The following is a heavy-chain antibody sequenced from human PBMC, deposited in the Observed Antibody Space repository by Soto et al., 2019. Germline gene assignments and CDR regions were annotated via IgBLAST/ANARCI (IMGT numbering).Heavy chain of an antibody. Sequence: ASVKVSCKVSGYSLSDLSIHWVRQAPGKGLEWMGGLDAEDGETIYAQKLQGRGTMTEDTSTDTAYMELSSLTSEDTTMYYCATLPRTIERTPAAIWSFDSWGQGTLVTVSS. CDR1: GYSLSDLS. V-gene: IGHV1-24*01. CDR3: ATLPRTIERTPAAIWSFDS. J-gene: IGHJ4*02. CDR2: LDAEDGET. D-gene: IGHD2-2*01.